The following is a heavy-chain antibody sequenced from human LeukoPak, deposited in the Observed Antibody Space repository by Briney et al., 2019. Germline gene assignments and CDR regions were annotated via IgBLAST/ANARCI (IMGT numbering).Heavy chain of an antibody. Sequence: PGGSLRLSCAASGFTFSSSAMSWVRQAPGKGLEWVAVISYDGSNKYYADSVKGRFTISRDNSKNTLYLQMNSLRAEDTALYYCAKDLYSSGPYYFDYWGQGTLVTVSS. J-gene: IGHJ4*02. V-gene: IGHV3-30*18. D-gene: IGHD6-19*01. CDR3: AKDLYSSGPYYFDY. CDR1: GFTFSSSA. CDR2: ISYDGSNK.